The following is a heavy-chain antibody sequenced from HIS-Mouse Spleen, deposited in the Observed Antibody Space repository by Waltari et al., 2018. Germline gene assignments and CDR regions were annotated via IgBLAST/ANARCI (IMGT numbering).Heavy chain of an antibody. CDR2: IYHSGST. Sequence: QVQLQESGPGLVKPSETLSLTCTVSGYSISSGYYWGWIRHPPGKGLEWIGSIYHSGSTYSNPSLKSRVTISVDTSKNQFSLKLSSVTAADTAVYYCARVNSSFDYWGQGTLVTVSS. CDR1: GYSISSGYY. J-gene: IGHJ4*02. D-gene: IGHD6-13*01. CDR3: ARVNSSFDY. V-gene: IGHV4-38-2*02.